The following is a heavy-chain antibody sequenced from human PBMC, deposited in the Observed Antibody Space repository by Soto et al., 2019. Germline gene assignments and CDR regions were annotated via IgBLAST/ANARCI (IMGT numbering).Heavy chain of an antibody. V-gene: IGHV4-31*03. J-gene: IGHJ5*02. CDR2: ISYSGTT. Sequence: QVQLQESGPGLVKHSQTLSLTCTVSGGSISSGDYYWSWIRQHPGKGLEWVGYISYSGTTHYNPSLKSRVTTSVDTSKNQFSLRLSSVTAADTAVYYCARLHIAPWGGWFDPWGQGTLVTVSS. CDR1: GGSISSGDYY. D-gene: IGHD2-21*01. CDR3: ARLHIAPWGGWFDP.